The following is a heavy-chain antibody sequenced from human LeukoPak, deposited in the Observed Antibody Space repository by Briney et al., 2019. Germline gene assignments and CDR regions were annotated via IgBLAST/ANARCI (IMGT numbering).Heavy chain of an antibody. V-gene: IGHV3-48*03. CDR2: ISSSGSTI. CDR1: GFTFSSYE. D-gene: IGHD6-19*01. J-gene: IGHJ6*03. Sequence: GGSLRLSCAASGFTFSSYEMNWVRQAPGKGLEWVSYISSSGSTIYYADSVKGRFTISRDNAKNSLYLQMNSLRAEDTAVYYCAREQGQSAMDVWGKGTTVTVSS. CDR3: AREQGQSAMDV.